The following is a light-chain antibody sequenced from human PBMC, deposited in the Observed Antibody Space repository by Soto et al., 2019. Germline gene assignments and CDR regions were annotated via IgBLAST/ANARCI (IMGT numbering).Light chain of an antibody. CDR2: LGS. Sequence: DIVMTQSPLSLPVTPGEPASISCRSSQSLLHSNGYNYLDWYLQKPGQSPQLLIYLGSNRASGAPDRFRGSGSGTDFTLKISRVAAEDVGVYYCMQALQTPLTFGGGTKVEIK. V-gene: IGKV2-28*01. CDR1: QSLLHSNGYNY. CDR3: MQALQTPLT. J-gene: IGKJ4*01.